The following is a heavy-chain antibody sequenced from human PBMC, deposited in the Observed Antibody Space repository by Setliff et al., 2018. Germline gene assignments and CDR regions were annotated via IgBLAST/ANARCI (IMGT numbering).Heavy chain of an antibody. D-gene: IGHD3-3*01. V-gene: IGHV3-30*01. CDR1: GYTFTGYY. Sequence: GGSLRLSCEASGYTFTGYYMHWVRQAPGKGLEWLAVISYDGINKYYADSVRGRFTISRDNSKNTLFLQMNSLRTDDTAVFYCVRDSPSSLYNFWSGCSDYWGQGTLVTVSS. CDR2: ISYDGINK. CDR3: VRDSPSSLYNFWSGCSDY. J-gene: IGHJ4*02.